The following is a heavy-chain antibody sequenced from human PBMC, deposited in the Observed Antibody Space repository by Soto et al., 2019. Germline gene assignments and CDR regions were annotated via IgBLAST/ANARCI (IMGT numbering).Heavy chain of an antibody. J-gene: IGHJ6*02. CDR3: ARAFYGMDF. Sequence: SGPKLVNTTQTLTLTCTVSEFSLRGSGMRVTWIRQHPGKALEWLARIDWEDTRIYSTSLKTRLTISKDTSKNKVVLTMTNVDPADTGTYYCARAFYGMDFWGQGTTVTVSS. CDR2: IDWEDTR. CDR1: EFSLRGSGMR. V-gene: IGHV2-70*04.